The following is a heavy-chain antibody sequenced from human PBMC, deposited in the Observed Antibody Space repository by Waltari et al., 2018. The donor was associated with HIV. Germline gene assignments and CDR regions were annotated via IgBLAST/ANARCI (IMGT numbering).Heavy chain of an antibody. D-gene: IGHD2-2*02. CDR1: GFTFSNFW. Sequence: EVQLVESGGGLVQPGGSPRLPCAASGFTFSNFWLSWVRQAPGKGLEWLANIKQDGSEKYYVDSVKGRFTISRDNAKNSLYLQMNSLRAEDMAVYYCASPSIRAGMDVWGQGTTVTVSS. CDR2: IKQDGSEK. CDR3: ASPSIRAGMDV. V-gene: IGHV3-7*01. J-gene: IGHJ6*02.